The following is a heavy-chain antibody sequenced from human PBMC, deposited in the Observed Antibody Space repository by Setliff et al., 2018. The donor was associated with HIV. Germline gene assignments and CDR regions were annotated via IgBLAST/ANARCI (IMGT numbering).Heavy chain of an antibody. V-gene: IGHV4-59*11. J-gene: IGHJ4*02. Sequence: SETLSLTCTVSGGSISSHYWSWIRQPPGKGLEWIGEVSDGGTKYNPSLQGRATTSVDRSKNQFSLELRSVTAADTAVYYCVKEGRTSTVFDYWGQGVMVTVSS. CDR1: GGSISSHY. CDR3: VKEGRTSTVFDY. CDR2: VSDGGT. D-gene: IGHD1-7*01.